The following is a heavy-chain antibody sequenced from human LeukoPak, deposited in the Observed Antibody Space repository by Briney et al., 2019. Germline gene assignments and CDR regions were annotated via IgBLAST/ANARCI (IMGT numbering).Heavy chain of an antibody. V-gene: IGHV3-66*01. J-gene: IGHJ4*02. CDR2: SGGST. D-gene: IGHD2-2*01. Sequence: GGSLRLSCAASGFTVSSNYMSWVRQAPGKGLEWVSVSGGSTYYADSVKGRFTISRDNSKNTLYLQMNSLRAEDTAVYYCARVGCTSTSCLANWGQGTLVTVSS. CDR3: ARVGCTSTSCLAN. CDR1: GFTVSSNY.